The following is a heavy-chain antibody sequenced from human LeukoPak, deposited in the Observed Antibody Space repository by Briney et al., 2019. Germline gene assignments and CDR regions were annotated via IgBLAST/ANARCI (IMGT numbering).Heavy chain of an antibody. CDR1: GYTFTSYG. J-gene: IGHJ3*02. Sequence: ASVKVSCKASGYTFTSYGISWVRQAPGQGLEWMGWISAYNGNTNYAQKLQGRVTMTTDTSTSTAYMELRSLRSDDTAVYYCARDHPEQWLVQGDAFDIWGQGTMVTVSS. CDR3: ARDHPEQWLVQGDAFDI. CDR2: ISAYNGNT. D-gene: IGHD6-19*01. V-gene: IGHV1-18*01.